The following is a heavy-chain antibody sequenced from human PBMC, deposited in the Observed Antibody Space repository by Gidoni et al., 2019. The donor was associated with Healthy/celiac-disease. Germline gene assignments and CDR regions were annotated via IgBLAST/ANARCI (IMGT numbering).Heavy chain of an antibody. CDR3: AREMRKGDYDLWSGFDY. Sequence: PLVQSGAEVKKPGSSVKVSCKASGGTFSSYAIRWVRRAPGQGLEWMGGIIPIFGKENYAQKCQGRVTITADESTSTADRELSSLRSEETAGYYWAREMRKGDYDLWSGFDYWGQGTLVTVSS. V-gene: IGHV1-69*01. D-gene: IGHD3-3*01. CDR1: GGTFSSYA. CDR2: IIPIFGKE. J-gene: IGHJ4*02.